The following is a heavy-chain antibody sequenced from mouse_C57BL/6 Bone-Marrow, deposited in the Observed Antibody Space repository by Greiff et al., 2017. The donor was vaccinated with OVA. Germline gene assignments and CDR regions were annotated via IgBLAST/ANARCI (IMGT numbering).Heavy chain of an antibody. Sequence: QVQLQQSGPELVKPGASVKISCKASGYAFSSSWMNWVKQRPGQGLEWIGRIYPGAGDTNYNGKFKGKATLTADKSSSTAYMQLSSLTSEHSAVYFCASQLVAYWGQGTLVTVSA. D-gene: IGHD4-1*02. J-gene: IGHJ3*01. CDR2: IYPGAGDT. CDR1: GYAFSSSW. V-gene: IGHV1-82*01. CDR3: ASQLVAY.